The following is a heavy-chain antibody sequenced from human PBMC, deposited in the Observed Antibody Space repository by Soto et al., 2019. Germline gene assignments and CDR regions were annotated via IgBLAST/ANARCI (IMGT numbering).Heavy chain of an antibody. V-gene: IGHV1-69*13. CDR3: ASRIKRQDIVVVPSASMDV. CDR1: GGTFSSYA. CDR2: IIPIFGTA. J-gene: IGHJ6*02. Sequence: SVKVSCKASGGTFSSYAISWVRQAPGQGLEWMGGIIPIFGTANYAQKFQGRVTITADESTSTAYIELSSLSSEDTAVYYCASRIKRQDIVVVPSASMDVWGQGTTVTVSS. D-gene: IGHD2-2*01.